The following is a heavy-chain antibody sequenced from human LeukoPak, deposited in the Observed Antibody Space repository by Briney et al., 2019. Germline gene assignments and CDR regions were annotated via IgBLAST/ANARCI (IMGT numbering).Heavy chain of an antibody. V-gene: IGHV3-7*01. Sequence: GGSLTLSCAASGFTFSRHLMSWVRQAPGKGLEWVGNIKQGGSEKYYVDSVKGRFIISRVHDKNSLYMQINSLRAEGTAVYYCARPHIVVVPAAILDHDAFDIWGQGTMVTVSS. CDR2: IKQGGSEK. CDR1: GFTFSRHL. D-gene: IGHD2-2*01. CDR3: ARPHIVVVPAAILDHDAFDI. J-gene: IGHJ3*02.